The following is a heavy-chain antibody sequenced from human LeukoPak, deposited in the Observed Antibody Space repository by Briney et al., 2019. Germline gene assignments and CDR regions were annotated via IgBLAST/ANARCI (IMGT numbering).Heavy chain of an antibody. CDR3: AREGGSSYGYAYH. D-gene: IGHD5-18*01. Sequence: ASVKVSCKAFGYTFTSNYMHWVRQAPGQGLEWMGWISPHSGDTNYAHKFQGRVTMTRDTSISIAYMELSSLKSDDTAVYYCAREGGSSYGYAYHWGQGTLVTVSS. J-gene: IGHJ5*02. CDR1: GYTFTSNY. CDR2: ISPHSGDT. V-gene: IGHV1-2*07.